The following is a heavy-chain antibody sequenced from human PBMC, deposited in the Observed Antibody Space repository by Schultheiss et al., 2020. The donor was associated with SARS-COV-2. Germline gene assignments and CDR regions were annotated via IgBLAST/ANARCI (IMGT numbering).Heavy chain of an antibody. CDR3: AKDMGFRELLYSFDY. CDR1: GGSISSSNW. CDR2: IYHSGST. V-gene: IGHV4-4*02. Sequence: SETLSLTCAVSGGSISSSNWWSWVRQPPGKGLEWIGEIYHSGSTYYNPSLKSRVTISVDRSKNQFSLKLSSVTAADTAVYYCAKDMGFRELLYSFDYWGQGTLVTVSS. D-gene: IGHD3-10*01. J-gene: IGHJ4*02.